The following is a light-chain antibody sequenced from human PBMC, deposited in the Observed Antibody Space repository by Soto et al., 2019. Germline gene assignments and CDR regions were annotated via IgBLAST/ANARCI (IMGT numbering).Light chain of an antibody. V-gene: IGLV1-51*01. CDR2: DNN. CDR1: SSNIGNNY. Sequence: QSVLTQPPSVSAAPGQKVTISCSGSSSNIGNNYVSWYQHLPGTAPQLLIYDNNQRPSGIPDRFSGSKSGTSATLGITGLRTGDEADYYCGTWDSGLSVYVFGTGTKLTVL. J-gene: IGLJ1*01. CDR3: GTWDSGLSVYV.